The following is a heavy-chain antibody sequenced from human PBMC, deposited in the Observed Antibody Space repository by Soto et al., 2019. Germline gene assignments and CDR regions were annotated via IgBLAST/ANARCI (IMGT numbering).Heavy chain of an antibody. CDR1: GYTFTSYD. CDR3: AGENGIAVAGPYYYYGMDV. V-gene: IGHV1-8*01. J-gene: IGHJ6*02. D-gene: IGHD6-19*01. CDR2: VNPNSGNT. Sequence: QVQLVQSGAEVKKPGASVKVSCKASGYTFTSYDINWVRQATGQGLEWMGWVNPNSGNTGYAHKFHGRVTITRNTTISTAYMELSSLRSEDTAVYYCAGENGIAVAGPYYYYGMDVWGQGTTVIVSS.